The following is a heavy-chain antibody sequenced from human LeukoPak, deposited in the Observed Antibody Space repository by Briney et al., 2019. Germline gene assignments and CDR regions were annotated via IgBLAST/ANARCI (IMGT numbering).Heavy chain of an antibody. J-gene: IGHJ6*02. CDR1: RYTVTSYY. D-gene: IGHD6-6*01. V-gene: IGHV1-46*01. CDR3: ARRGSSSTYYYGMDV. Sequence: ASVKVSCKASRYTVTSYYMHWVRQSPGQGLEWMGIINPSGGSTSYAQKFQGRVTMTRDTSTSTVYMELSSLRSEDTAVYYCARRGSSSTYYYGMDVWGQGTMVTVSS. CDR2: INPSGGST.